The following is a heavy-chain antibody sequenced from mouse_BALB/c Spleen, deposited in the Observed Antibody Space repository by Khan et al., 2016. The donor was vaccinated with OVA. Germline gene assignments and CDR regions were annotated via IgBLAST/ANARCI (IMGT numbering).Heavy chain of an antibody. J-gene: IGHJ4*01. V-gene: IGHV9-4*02. CDR2: INTHSGVP. D-gene: IGHD2-14*01. Sequence: QIQLVQSGPELKKPGETVRISCKASGYTFTTAGMQWVQKMPGKGLKWIGWINTHSGVPKYAEDFKGRFAFSLETSASTAYLQITNLKNEDTATYFCARGWAAYYRNDGGAMEYWGQGTSVTVSS. CDR1: GYTFTTAG. CDR3: ARGWAAYYRNDGGAMEY.